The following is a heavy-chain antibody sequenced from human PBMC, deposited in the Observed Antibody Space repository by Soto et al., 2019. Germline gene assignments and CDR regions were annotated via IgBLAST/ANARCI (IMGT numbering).Heavy chain of an antibody. J-gene: IGHJ6*02. D-gene: IGHD3-3*01. CDR2: IIPIFGTA. CDR3: ARAVRRFLEQTPRFYYYYGMDV. V-gene: IGHV1-69*13. CDR1: GGTFSSYA. Sequence: SVKVSCKASGGTFSSYAISWVRQAPGQGLEGMGGIIPIFGTANYAQKFQGRVTITADESTSTAYMELSSVTAADTAVYYCARAVRRFLEQTPRFYYYYGMDVWGQGTTVTVSS.